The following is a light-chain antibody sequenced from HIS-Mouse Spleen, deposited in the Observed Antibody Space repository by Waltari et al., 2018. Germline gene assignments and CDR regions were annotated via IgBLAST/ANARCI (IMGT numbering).Light chain of an antibody. CDR2: DGS. V-gene: IGLV2-11*01. Sequence: QSALTQPRPVSGSPGPSVTIYCTGTSSHVGGYHYVSWYQQHPGKAPKLMIYDGSKRPSGVPDRFSGSKSGNTASLTISGLQAEDEADYYCCSYAGSYTPWVFGGGTKLTVL. J-gene: IGLJ3*02. CDR1: SSHVGGYHY. CDR3: CSYAGSYTPWV.